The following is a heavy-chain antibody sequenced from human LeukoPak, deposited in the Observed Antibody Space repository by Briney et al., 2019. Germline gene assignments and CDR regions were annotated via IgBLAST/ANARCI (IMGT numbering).Heavy chain of an antibody. CDR1: GFTFSSFG. D-gene: IGHD5/OR15-5a*01. CDR3: ARRNSVTQGLDD. CDR2: IRNKANSYTT. V-gene: IGHV3-72*01. J-gene: IGHJ4*02. Sequence: GGSLRLSCAASGFTFSSFGIHWVRQAPGKGLEWIGRIRNKANSYTTEYAASVKGRFTVSRDDSKNSLFLQMNSLESEDTAVYYCARRNSVTQGLDDWGQGTLVTVSS.